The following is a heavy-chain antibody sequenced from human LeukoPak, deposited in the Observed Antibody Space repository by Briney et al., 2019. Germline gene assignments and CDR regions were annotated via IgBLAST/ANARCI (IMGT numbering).Heavy chain of an antibody. CDR1: GGTFSSYA. V-gene: IGHV1-69*13. J-gene: IGHJ6*02. CDR3: ANKVVVEDYYYYGMDV. Sequence: SVKVSCKASGGTFSSYAISWVRQAPGQGLEWMGGIIPIFGAANYAQKFQGRVTITADESTSTAYMELSSLRSEDTAVYYCANKVVVEDYYYYGMDVWGQGTTVTVSS. D-gene: IGHD2-15*01. CDR2: IIPIFGAA.